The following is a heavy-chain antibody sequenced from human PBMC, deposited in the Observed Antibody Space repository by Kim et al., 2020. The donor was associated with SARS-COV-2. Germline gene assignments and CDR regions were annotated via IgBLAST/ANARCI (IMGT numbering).Heavy chain of an antibody. Sequence: GGSLRLSCAASGFTFSDYFMGWVRQAPGKGLEWLSYISGSGSAIYYADSVKGRFTISRDNANNSLYLHMSNLRAEDTAVYYCANPQGGDWSQGALVTVSS. CDR1: GFTFSDYF. CDR2: ISGSGSAI. D-gene: IGHD3-16*01. J-gene: IGHJ4*02. V-gene: IGHV3-11*01. CDR3: ANPQGGD.